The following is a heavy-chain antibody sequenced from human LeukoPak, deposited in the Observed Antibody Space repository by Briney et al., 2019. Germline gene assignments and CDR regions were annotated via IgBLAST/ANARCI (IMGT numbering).Heavy chain of an antibody. Sequence: SETLSLTCTVSGGSISSSSYYWGWIRQPPGKGLEWIGSIYYSGSTYYNPSLKSRVTISVDTSKNQFSLKLSSVTAADTAVYYCARDWYFDWLLFWYFDLWGRGTLVTVSS. V-gene: IGHV4-39*07. CDR1: GGSISSSSYY. D-gene: IGHD3-9*01. CDR2: IYYSGST. CDR3: ARDWYFDWLLFWYFDL. J-gene: IGHJ2*01.